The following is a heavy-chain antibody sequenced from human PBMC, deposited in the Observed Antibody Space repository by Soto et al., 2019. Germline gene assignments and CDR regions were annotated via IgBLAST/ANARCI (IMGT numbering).Heavy chain of an antibody. Sequence: EVQLVQSGAEVKKPGESLRISCKGSGYSFTSYWISWVRQMPGKGLEWMGRIDPSDSYTNYSPSFQGHVTISADKSIRTAYLQGGRRKAWDPVMYYCGGRGGGACGGGGGYFDLWGRGTLVTVSS. CDR3: GGRGGGACGGGGGYFDL. J-gene: IGHJ2*01. V-gene: IGHV5-10-1*03. CDR1: GYSFTSYW. D-gene: IGHD2-21*01. CDR2: IDPSDSYT.